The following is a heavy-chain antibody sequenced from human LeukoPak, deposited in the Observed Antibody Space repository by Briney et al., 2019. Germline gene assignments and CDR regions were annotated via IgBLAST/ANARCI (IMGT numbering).Heavy chain of an antibody. CDR1: GYTFTSYG. V-gene: IGHV1-18*01. J-gene: IGHJ5*02. D-gene: IGHD3-3*01. CDR3: ARDSERITIFGVVINNWFDP. CDR2: ISAYNGNT. Sequence: GASVKVSCKASGYTFTSYGISWVRQAPGQGLEWMGWISAYNGNTNYAQKLQGRVTMTTDTSTSTAYMELRSLRSDDTAVYYCARDSERITIFGVVINNWFDPWGQGTLVTVSS.